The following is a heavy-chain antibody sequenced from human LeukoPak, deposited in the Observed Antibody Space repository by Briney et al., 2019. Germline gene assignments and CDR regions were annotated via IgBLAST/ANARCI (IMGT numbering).Heavy chain of an antibody. CDR3: ARSTAGAFDY. CDR1: GGSISSSSYY. D-gene: IGHD6-19*01. V-gene: IGHV4-61*10. J-gene: IGHJ4*02. CDR2: IYYSGST. Sequence: SETLSLTCTVSGGSISSSSYYWSWIRQPAGKGLELIGYIYYSGSTNYNPSLKSRATISVVTSKNQFSLKVTSVTAADTAVYYCARSTAGAFDYWGQGTLVTVSS.